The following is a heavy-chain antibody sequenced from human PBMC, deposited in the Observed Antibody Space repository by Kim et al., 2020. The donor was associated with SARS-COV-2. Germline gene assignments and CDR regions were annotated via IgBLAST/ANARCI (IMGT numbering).Heavy chain of an antibody. V-gene: IGHV3-21*01. D-gene: IGHD1-26*01. CDR3: ARDHGNWWEVLEAGGNMGIFDS. CDR1: GFTFNSYG. CDR2: ISSSGSST. J-gene: IGHJ4*02. Sequence: GGSLRLSCVASGFTFNSYGMNWVRQAPGKGLEWVSSISSSGSSTYYADSVKGRFTISRDNAKDSLYLQLNSLRVEDTAVYYCARDHGNWWEVLEAGGNMGIFDSRGQGTLVTVSP.